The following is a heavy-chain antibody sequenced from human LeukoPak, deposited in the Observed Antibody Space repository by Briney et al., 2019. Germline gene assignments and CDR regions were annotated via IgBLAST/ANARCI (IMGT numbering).Heavy chain of an antibody. D-gene: IGHD3-10*01. Sequence: GASVKVSCKAFGYIFTGYYMHWVRQAPGQGLEWMGWINPNSGGTNYAQKFQGRVTMTRDTSISTAYMELSRLRSDDTAVYYCARGLLWFGELFPYYFDYWGQGTLVTVSS. CDR2: INPNSGGT. CDR1: GYIFTGYY. CDR3: ARGLLWFGELFPYYFDY. V-gene: IGHV1-2*02. J-gene: IGHJ4*02.